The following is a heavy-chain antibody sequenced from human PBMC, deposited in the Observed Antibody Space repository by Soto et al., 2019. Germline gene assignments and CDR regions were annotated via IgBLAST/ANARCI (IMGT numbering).Heavy chain of an antibody. Sequence: ASVKVSCKASGYSFTDYHIHWVRQAPGQGLEWLGRINPKSGGTSTAQKFQGWVTMTTDTAISTASMELTRLTSDDTAIYYCARGDSTDCSNGVCSFFYNHDMDVWGQGTTVTVSS. CDR3: ARGDSTDCSNGVCSFFYNHDMDV. V-gene: IGHV1-2*04. D-gene: IGHD2-8*01. CDR2: INPKSGGT. J-gene: IGHJ6*02. CDR1: GYSFTDYH.